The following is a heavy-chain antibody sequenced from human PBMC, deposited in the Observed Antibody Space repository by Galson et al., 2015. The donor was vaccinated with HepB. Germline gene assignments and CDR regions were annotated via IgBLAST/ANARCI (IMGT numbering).Heavy chain of an antibody. CDR3: AREGSSGSGTYYPPYYYGLDV. CDR2: ISYAGSNK. CDR1: GFTFNSYG. J-gene: IGHJ6*02. V-gene: IGHV3-30*03. Sequence: SLRLSCAASGFTFNSYGMHWVRQAPGKGLEWVAIISYAGSNKYYGDLVKGRFTISRDNSKHTLYLQMNSLRGDDTAVYYCAREGSSGSGTYYPPYYYGLDVWGQGTTVTVSS. D-gene: IGHD3-10*01.